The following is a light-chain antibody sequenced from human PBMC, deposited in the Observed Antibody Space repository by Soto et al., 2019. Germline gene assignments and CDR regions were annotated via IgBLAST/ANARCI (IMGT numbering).Light chain of an antibody. V-gene: IGLV1-40*01. CDR2: GNT. Sequence: QSVLTQPPSVSGAPGQRLTISCTGSSSNIGAGYDVHWYQQLPGRAPKLLIYGNTNRPSGVPDRFSGSKSGTSASLAITGLQAEDEADYYCLSFDSSLSVVFGGGTKVTVL. CDR1: SSNIGAGYD. CDR3: LSFDSSLSVV. J-gene: IGLJ2*01.